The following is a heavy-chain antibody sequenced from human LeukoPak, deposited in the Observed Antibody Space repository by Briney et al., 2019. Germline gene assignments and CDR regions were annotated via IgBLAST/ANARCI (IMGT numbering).Heavy chain of an antibody. Sequence: ASVKVSCKASGYTFTGYYMHWVRQAPGQGLEWMGWINPNSGGTNYAQKFQGRVTMPRDTSISTAYMELSRLRSDDTAVYYCARGSGCSSTSCPYYYMDVWGKGTTVTVSS. D-gene: IGHD2-2*01. CDR3: ARGSGCSSTSCPYYYMDV. CDR1: GYTFTGYY. J-gene: IGHJ6*03. CDR2: INPNSGGT. V-gene: IGHV1-2*02.